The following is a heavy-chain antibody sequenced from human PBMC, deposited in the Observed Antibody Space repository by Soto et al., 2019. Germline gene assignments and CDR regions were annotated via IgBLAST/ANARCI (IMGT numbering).Heavy chain of an antibody. D-gene: IGHD6-13*01. J-gene: IGHJ4*02. CDR3: AKGLINGRWYAQD. Sequence: EVHLLESGGGLVHPGGAPGLASGASGFTFSNGVMTWVRQAPGKGLELGPGINASGTGRYYADPVKGRFTSSRANSKNRRYLQMNNLRAEDTGVYYCAKGLINGRWYAQDWGQGTLVTVFS. CDR2: INASGTGR. CDR1: GFTFSNGV. V-gene: IGHV3-23*01.